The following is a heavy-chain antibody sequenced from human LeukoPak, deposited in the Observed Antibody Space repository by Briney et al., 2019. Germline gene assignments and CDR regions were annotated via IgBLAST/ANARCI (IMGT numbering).Heavy chain of an antibody. D-gene: IGHD7-27*01. CDR1: GFTFSNYV. CDR3: AKDGPDWGSYFDC. V-gene: IGHV3-23*01. J-gene: IGHJ4*02. CDR2: ITGSGGTT. Sequence: GGSLRLSCAASGFTFSNYVMNWVRQAPGKGVEWVSSITGSGGTTNYADSVKGRFTISRGNSKNTLYLQMNSLRAEDTAIYYCAKDGPDWGSYFDCWGQGTLVTVSS.